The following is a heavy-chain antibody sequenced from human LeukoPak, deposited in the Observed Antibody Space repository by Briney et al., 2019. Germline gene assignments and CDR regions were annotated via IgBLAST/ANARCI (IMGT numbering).Heavy chain of an antibody. J-gene: IGHJ4*02. CDR3: ARDIQYRYSSSPSSFGY. D-gene: IGHD6-6*01. V-gene: IGHV1-69*06. CDR1: GGTFSSYA. CDR2: IIPIFGTA. Sequence: GASVKVSCKASGGTFSSYAISWVRQAPGQGLEWMGGIIPIFGTANYAQKFQGRVTITADKSTSTAYMELSSLRSEDTAVYYCARDIQYRYSSSPSSFGYWGQGTLVTVSS.